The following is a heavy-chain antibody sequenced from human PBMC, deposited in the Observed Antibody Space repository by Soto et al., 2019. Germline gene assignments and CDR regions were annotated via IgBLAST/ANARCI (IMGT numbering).Heavy chain of an antibody. D-gene: IGHD2-21*02. CDR1: GGSFSGYY. CDR3: ARVSVVVTAIRAAGWFDP. V-gene: IGHV4-34*01. CDR2: INHSGST. Sequence: SETLSLTCAVYGGSFSGYYWSWIRQPPGKGLEWIGEINHSGSTNYNPSLKSRVTISVDTSKNQFSLKLSSVTAADTAVYYCARVSVVVTAIRAAGWFDPWGQGTLVTVSS. J-gene: IGHJ5*02.